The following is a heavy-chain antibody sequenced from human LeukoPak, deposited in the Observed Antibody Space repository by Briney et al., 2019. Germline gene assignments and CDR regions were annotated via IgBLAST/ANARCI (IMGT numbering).Heavy chain of an antibody. D-gene: IGHD2-21*02. CDR2: IYYSGST. CDR3: AREHIVVVTAGYYYYGMDF. J-gene: IGHJ6*02. CDR1: GGSISSYY. Sequence: SETLSLTCTVSGGSISSYYWSWIRQPPGKGLECIGYIYYSGSTNYNPSLKSRVTISVDTSKNQFSLKLSSVTAADTAVYYCAREHIVVVTAGYYYYGMDFWGQGTTVTVSS. V-gene: IGHV4-59*01.